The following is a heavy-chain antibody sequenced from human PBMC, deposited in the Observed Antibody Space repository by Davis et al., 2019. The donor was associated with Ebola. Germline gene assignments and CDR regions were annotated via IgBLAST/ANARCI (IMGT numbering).Heavy chain of an antibody. J-gene: IGHJ4*02. Sequence: PGGSLRLSCEVSGFTHSHYWMSWVRQAPGKGLEGVAYIKQDGSEEYYVDSVKGRFTISRDNAKNSLYLQMNSLRAEDTAVYYCATDSSSIAAHRDYWGQGTLVTVSS. CDR1: GFTHSHYW. CDR3: ATDSSSIAAHRDY. D-gene: IGHD6-6*01. V-gene: IGHV3-7*03. CDR2: IKQDGSEE.